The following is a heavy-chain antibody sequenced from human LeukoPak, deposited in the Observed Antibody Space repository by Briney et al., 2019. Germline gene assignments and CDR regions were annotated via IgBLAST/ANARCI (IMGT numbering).Heavy chain of an antibody. CDR3: ARGHGCSSTSCYTWSWFDP. V-gene: IGHV4-34*01. CDR2: INHSGST. CDR1: GFTFSSYS. D-gene: IGHD2-2*02. Sequence: GSLRLSCAASGFTFSSYSMNWVRQPPGKGLEWIGEINHSGSTNYNPSLKSRVTISVDTSKNQFSLKLSSVTAADTAVYYCARGHGCSSTSCYTWSWFDPWGQGTLVTVSS. J-gene: IGHJ5*02.